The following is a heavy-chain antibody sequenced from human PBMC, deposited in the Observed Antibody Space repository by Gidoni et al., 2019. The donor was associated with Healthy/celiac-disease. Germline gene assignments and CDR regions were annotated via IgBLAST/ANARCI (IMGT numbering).Heavy chain of an antibody. CDR2: ISYDGSNK. J-gene: IGHJ4*02. CDR1: GFTFSSYA. Sequence: RSLRLSCAASGFTFSSYAMHWVRQAPGKDLAWVAVISYDGSNKYYADSVKGRFTISRDNSKNTLYLQMSSLRAEDTAVYYCARENGIVATPYFDYWGQGTLVTVSS. V-gene: IGHV3-30-3*01. D-gene: IGHD5-12*01. CDR3: ARENGIVATPYFDY.